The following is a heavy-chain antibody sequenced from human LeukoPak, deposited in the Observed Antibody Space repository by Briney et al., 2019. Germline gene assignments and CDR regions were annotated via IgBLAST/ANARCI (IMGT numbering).Heavy chain of an antibody. D-gene: IGHD3-16*01. CDR1: GGTFSSYA. CDR2: IIPIFGTA. CDR3: TTRSCGAGACSSSFYYYYGLHF. J-gene: IGHJ6*02. Sequence: SVKVSCKASGGTFSSYAISWVRQAPGQGLQWMGGIIPIFGTADYAQKFQGRVTITADEATSTTYMELSSLKSEDTAIYYCTTRSCGAGACSSSFYYYYGLHFWGQGTTVSVSS. V-gene: IGHV1-69*13.